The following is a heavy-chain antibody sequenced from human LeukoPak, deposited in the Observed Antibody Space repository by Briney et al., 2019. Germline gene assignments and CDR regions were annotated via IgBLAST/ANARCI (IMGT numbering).Heavy chain of an antibody. CDR2: ITSSGSII. D-gene: IGHD3-16*02. Sequence: GGFLRLSCAASGFTFSSYEMHWVRQAPGKGLEWVSYITSSGSIIYYADSVEGRFTISRDNAKNSLYLQMNSLRAEDTAVYYCARSITFGGVIALYGMDVRGHGTTVTVSS. CDR1: GFTFSSYE. J-gene: IGHJ6*02. V-gene: IGHV3-48*03. CDR3: ARSITFGGVIALYGMDV.